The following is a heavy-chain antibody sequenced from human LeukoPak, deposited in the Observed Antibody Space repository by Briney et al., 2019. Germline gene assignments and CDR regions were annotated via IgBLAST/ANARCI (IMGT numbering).Heavy chain of an antibody. D-gene: IGHD4-17*01. CDR2: INSDGSST. CDR3: ARYDNDYGDYHFDY. CDR1: GFTFSSYW. V-gene: IGHV3-74*01. J-gene: IGHJ4*02. Sequence: GGSLRLSYAASGFTFSSYWMHWVRQAPGKGLVWVSRINSDGSSTSYADSVKGRFTISRDNAKNTLYLQMNSLRAEDTAVYYCARYDNDYGDYHFDYWGQGTLVTVSS.